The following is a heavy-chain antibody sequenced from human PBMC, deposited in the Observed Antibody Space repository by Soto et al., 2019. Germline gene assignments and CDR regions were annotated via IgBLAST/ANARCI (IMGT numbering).Heavy chain of an antibody. Sequence: QVQLVQSGAEVKKPGASVRVSCETSGYRFTAYYIHWVRQAPGQGLEWMGRMNLDTGGTTYEQKFQGRVTMTRDTSISTAYMELSSLKSDDTAMYYCARDGNFAFLGYSFAFDFWGQGTLVTVSS. CDR2: MNLDTGGT. V-gene: IGHV1-2*06. CDR3: ARDGNFAFLGYSFAFDF. CDR1: GYRFTAYY. D-gene: IGHD5-18*01. J-gene: IGHJ4*02.